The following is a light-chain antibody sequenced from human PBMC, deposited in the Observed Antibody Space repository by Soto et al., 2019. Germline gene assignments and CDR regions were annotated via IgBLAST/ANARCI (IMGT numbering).Light chain of an antibody. CDR1: SSDVGGYNY. J-gene: IGLJ2*01. V-gene: IGLV2-14*01. Sequence: QSVLTQPASVSGSPGQSITISCTGTSSDVGGYNYVSWYQQHPGKAPKLMIYDVSNRPSGVSNRFSGSKSGNMASLTISGLQAEDEADYYCSSYTSSSTSGFGGGTKLTVL. CDR2: DVS. CDR3: SSYTSSSTSG.